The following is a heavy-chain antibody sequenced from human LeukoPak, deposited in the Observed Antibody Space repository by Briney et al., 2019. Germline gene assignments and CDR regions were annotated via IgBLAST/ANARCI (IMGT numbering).Heavy chain of an antibody. V-gene: IGHV4-59*01. D-gene: IGHD5-18*01. CDR2: IYYSGST. J-gene: IGHJ3*02. CDR1: GGSISSYY. Sequence: SETLSLTCTVSGGSISSYYWSWIRQPPGKGLGWIGYIYYSGSTNYNPSLKSRVTISVDTSKNQFSLKLSSVTAADTAVYYCARGTGYIAFDIWGQGTMVTVSS. CDR3: ARGTGYIAFDI.